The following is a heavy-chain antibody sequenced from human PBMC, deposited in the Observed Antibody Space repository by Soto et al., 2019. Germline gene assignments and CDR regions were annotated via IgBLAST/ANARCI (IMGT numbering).Heavy chain of an antibody. D-gene: IGHD5-18*01. J-gene: IGHJ4*02. CDR3: AALDTAMVKTAGY. CDR2: VKQDGSEE. Sequence: EVQLVESGGGLVQPGGSLRLSCAASGYSISTYWMSWVRQAPGKGLEWVANVKQDGSEEYYVDSVKGRFTISRDNAKNSWYVQMNSLRAEDTAVYYCAALDTAMVKTAGYWGQGTLVTVSS. V-gene: IGHV3-7*01. CDR1: GYSISTYW.